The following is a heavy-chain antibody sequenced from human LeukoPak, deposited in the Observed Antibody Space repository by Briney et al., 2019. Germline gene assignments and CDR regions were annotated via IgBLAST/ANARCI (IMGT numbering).Heavy chain of an antibody. V-gene: IGHV1-8*01. Sequence: ASVKVSCKASGYTFTSYDINWVRQATGQGLEWMGRMNPNSGNTGYAQKFQGRVTMTRNTSISTAYMELSSLRSEDTAVYYCARGEAAGTTDYYYYYGMDVWGQGTTVTVSS. D-gene: IGHD6-13*01. CDR1: GYTFTSYD. CDR3: ARGEAAGTTDYYYYYGMDV. CDR2: MNPNSGNT. J-gene: IGHJ6*02.